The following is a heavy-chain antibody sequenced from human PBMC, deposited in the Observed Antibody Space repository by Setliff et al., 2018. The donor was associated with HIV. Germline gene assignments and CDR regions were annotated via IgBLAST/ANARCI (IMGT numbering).Heavy chain of an antibody. CDR3: ASSGSGGYINWFCP. CDR1: GFTFSGYA. Sequence: GGSLRLSCAASGFTFSGYALHWVRQSPGKGLEWVAVMSFEGSNIYYGDSVKGRFTISRDNSKNTLYLQMTSLRAEDTAVYYCASSGSGGYINWFCPWGQGTLV. J-gene: IGHJ5*02. D-gene: IGHD3-10*01. CDR2: MSFEGSNI. V-gene: IGHV3-30*04.